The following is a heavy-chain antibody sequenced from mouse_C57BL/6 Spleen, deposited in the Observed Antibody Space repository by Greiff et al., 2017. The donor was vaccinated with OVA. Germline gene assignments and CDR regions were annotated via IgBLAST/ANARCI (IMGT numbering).Heavy chain of an antibody. V-gene: IGHV5-16*01. J-gene: IGHJ2*01. CDR1: GFTFSDYY. Sequence: EVQRVESEGGLVQPGSSMTLSCTASGFTFSDYYMAWVRQAPVKGLEWIATINYDGSSTSYLDSLTSSFIILCDNANNILYLQMSSQKAEDTATYNCARACYFDYWGQGTTLTVSS. CDR2: INYDGSST. CDR3: ARACYFDY.